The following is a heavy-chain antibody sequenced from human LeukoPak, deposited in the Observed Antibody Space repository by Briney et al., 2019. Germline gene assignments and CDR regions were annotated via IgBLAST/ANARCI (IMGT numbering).Heavy chain of an antibody. CDR3: ARVYCSSTSCRAMRGGHYYYYYMDV. J-gene: IGHJ6*03. Sequence: PSETLSLTCTVSGGSISSSSYYWGWIRQPPGKGLEWIGSIYYSGSTYYNPSLKSRVTISVDTSKNQFSLKLSSVAAADTAVYYCARVYCSSTSCRAMRGGHYYYYYMDVWGKGTTVTVSS. CDR2: IYYSGST. CDR1: GGSISSSSYY. D-gene: IGHD2-2*01. V-gene: IGHV4-39*07.